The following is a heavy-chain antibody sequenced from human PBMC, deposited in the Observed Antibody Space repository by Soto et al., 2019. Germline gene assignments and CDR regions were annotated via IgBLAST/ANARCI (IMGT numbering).Heavy chain of an antibody. CDR2: INPTGSMT. Sequence: QVQLVQSGAEVKKPGASVKVSCKASGYSFITSYYMHWVRQAPGQGLEWMGIINPTGSMTKYSQRFQGRLTMTRDTSTSTDYMELTTLPSEDTAVYFCARDTGYDHDAFDIWGQGTMVTVSS. V-gene: IGHV1-46*01. CDR3: ARDTGYDHDAFDI. D-gene: IGHD5-12*01. J-gene: IGHJ3*02. CDR1: GYSFITSYY.